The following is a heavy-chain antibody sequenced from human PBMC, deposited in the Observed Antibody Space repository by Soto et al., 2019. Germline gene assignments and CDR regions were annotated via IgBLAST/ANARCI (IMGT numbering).Heavy chain of an antibody. CDR1: GGSFSGYY. D-gene: IGHD6-19*01. Sequence: QVQLQQWGAGLLKPSETLSLTCAVYGGSFSGYYWSWIRQPPGKGLEWIGEINHSGSTNYNPSLKSRVTISVDTSKTQFSLKLSSVTAADTAVYYCARVLWAVAVPNGYFDYWGQGTLVTVSS. CDR2: INHSGST. CDR3: ARVLWAVAVPNGYFDY. J-gene: IGHJ4*02. V-gene: IGHV4-34*01.